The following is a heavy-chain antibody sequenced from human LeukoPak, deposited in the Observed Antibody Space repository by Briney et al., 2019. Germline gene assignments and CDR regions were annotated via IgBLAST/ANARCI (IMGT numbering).Heavy chain of an antibody. CDR1: GGSISSSTYY. CDR3: AKTYSSIWYEAFDI. J-gene: IGHJ3*02. CDR2: IYYSGST. D-gene: IGHD6-13*01. V-gene: IGHV4-39*01. Sequence: KPSETLSLTCTVSGGSISSSTYYWGWIRQPPGKGLEWIGNIYYSGSTYYNPSLKSRVTISVDTSNNQFSLKLSSVTAADTAVYYCAKTYSSIWYEAFDIWGRGTMVTVSS.